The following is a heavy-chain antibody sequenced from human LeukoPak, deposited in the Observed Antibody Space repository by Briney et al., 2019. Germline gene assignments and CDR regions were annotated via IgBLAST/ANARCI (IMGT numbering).Heavy chain of an antibody. J-gene: IGHJ4*02. V-gene: IGHV4-34*01. CDR3: ARGSLRFLEWLPIDY. CDR2: INHSGST. CDR1: GGSFSGYY. Sequence: SETLSLTCAVYGGSFSGYYWSWIRQPPGKGLEWIGEINHSGSTNYNPSLKSRVTISVDTSKNQFSLKLSSVTAADTAAYYCARGSLRFLEWLPIDYWGQGTLVTVSS. D-gene: IGHD3-3*01.